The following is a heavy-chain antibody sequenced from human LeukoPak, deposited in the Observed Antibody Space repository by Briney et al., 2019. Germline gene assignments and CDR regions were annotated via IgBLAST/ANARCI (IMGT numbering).Heavy chain of an antibody. CDR2: ISSSSSYI. J-gene: IGHJ4*02. CDR1: GFTFSSYS. V-gene: IGHV3-21*01. D-gene: IGHD3-10*01. CDR3: ARDRYYYNGFDY. Sequence: GGSLRLSCAASGFTFSSYSMNWVRQAPGKGLEWVSSISSSSSYIYYADSVKGRFTISRDNAKNSLYLQMSSLRAEDTAVYYCARDRYYYNGFDYWGQGTLVTVSS.